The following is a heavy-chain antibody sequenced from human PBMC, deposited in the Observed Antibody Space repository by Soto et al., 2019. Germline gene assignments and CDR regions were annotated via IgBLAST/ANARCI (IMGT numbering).Heavy chain of an antibody. J-gene: IGHJ3*02. V-gene: IGHV3-30-3*01. D-gene: IGHD3-16*02. CDR2: MSYDGSNK. CDR1: RFTFSSYA. Sequence: QVQLVESGGGVVQPGRSLRLSCAASRFTFSSYAMHWVRQAPGKGLEWVAVMSYDGSNKFYADSVKGRFTIPRDNSKNALSLQMNVLRAEDTAVYYCARDPLRRVAGSNRPYDGSDIWGQGTMVTVSS. CDR3: ARDPLRRVAGSNRPYDGSDI.